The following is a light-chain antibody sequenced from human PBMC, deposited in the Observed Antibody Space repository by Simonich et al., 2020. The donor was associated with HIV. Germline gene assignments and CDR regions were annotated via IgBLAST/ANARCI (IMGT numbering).Light chain of an antibody. CDR3: SSYTSFSTWV. V-gene: IGLV2-14*03. CDR2: DVT. Sequence: QSALTQPASVSGSPGQSITISFTGTSSDVGGYKYVSLYQHPPGKAPNLMIFDVTRRPSGVSNRFSGSKSGNTASLTISGLQAEDEADYYCSSYTSFSTWVFGGGTKLTVL. J-gene: IGLJ3*02. CDR1: SSDVGGYKY.